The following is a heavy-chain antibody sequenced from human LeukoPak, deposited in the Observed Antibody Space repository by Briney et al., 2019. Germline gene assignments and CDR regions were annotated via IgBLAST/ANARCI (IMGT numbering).Heavy chain of an antibody. CDR1: GFTFSSYA. V-gene: IGHV3-30-3*01. J-gene: IGHJ3*02. Sequence: PGGSLRLSCAASGFTFSSYAMHWVRQAPGKGLEWVAVISYDGSNKYYADSVKGRFTISRDNSKNTLYLQMNSLRAEDTAVYYCAREKIVVVPAAKRGAFDIWGQGTMVTVSS. CDR3: AREKIVVVPAAKRGAFDI. D-gene: IGHD2-2*01. CDR2: ISYDGSNK.